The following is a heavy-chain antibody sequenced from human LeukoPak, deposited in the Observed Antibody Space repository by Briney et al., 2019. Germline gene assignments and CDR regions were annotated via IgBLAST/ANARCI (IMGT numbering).Heavy chain of an antibody. CDR1: GFTVSSNY. CDR3: ARSCSGGSCGP. CDR2: IYSGGST. D-gene: IGHD2-15*01. J-gene: IGHJ5*02. Sequence: GGSLRLSCAASGFTVSSNYMSWVRQAPGKGLEWVSVIYSGGSTYYADSVKGRFTISRDNSKNTLYLQMNSLRAEDTAVYYCARSCSGGSCGPWGQGTLVTVSS. V-gene: IGHV3-66*01.